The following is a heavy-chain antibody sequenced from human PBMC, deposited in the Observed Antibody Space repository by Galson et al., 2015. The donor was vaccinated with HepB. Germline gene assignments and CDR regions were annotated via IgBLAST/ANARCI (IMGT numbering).Heavy chain of an antibody. CDR1: GDSVSSNSAA. V-gene: IGHV6-1*01. CDR2: TYYRSKWYN. D-gene: IGHD6-19*01. CDR3: ARGPYPYSSGWYDGFDY. J-gene: IGHJ4*02. Sequence: CAISGDSVSSNSAAWNWIRQSPSRGLEWLGRTYYRSKWYNDYAVSVKSRITINPDTSENQFSLQLNSVTPEDTAVYYCARGPYPYSSGWYDGFDYWGQGTLVTVSS.